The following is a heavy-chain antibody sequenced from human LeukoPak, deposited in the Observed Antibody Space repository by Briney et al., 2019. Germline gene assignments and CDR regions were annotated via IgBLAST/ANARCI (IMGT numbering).Heavy chain of an antibody. J-gene: IGHJ3*02. V-gene: IGHV4-59*01. CDR1: NDSISDFY. D-gene: IGHD3-3*01. Sequence: SETLSLTCTVSNDSISDFYWSWIRQSPGKGLEWIGYISDNGRRHYNPSLKSRLSISLDKSKNQISLWLNSVTTADTALYYCARSAMTSLRFLERPHNAFDTWGQGTMVIVSS. CDR2: ISDNGRR. CDR3: ARSAMTSLRFLERPHNAFDT.